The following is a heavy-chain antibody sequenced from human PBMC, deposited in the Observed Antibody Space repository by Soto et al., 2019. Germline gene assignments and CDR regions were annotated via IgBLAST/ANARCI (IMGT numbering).Heavy chain of an antibody. J-gene: IGHJ3*02. CDR3: ATTTVVTGAFDI. CDR2: IWYDGSNK. D-gene: IGHD4-17*01. Sequence: QVQLVESGGGVVQPGRSLRLSCAASGFTFSSYGMHWVREAPGKGLEWVAVIWYDGSNKYYADSVKGRFTISRDNSKNTLYLQMNSLRAEDTAVYYCATTTVVTGAFDIWGKGTMVTVSS. CDR1: GFTFSSYG. V-gene: IGHV3-33*01.